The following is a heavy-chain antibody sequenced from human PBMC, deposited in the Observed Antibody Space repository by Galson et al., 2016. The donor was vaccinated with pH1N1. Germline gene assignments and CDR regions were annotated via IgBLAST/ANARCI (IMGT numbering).Heavy chain of an antibody. J-gene: IGHJ4*01. Sequence: PALVKPTQTLRLTCTLSGFSLSTSAVGVGWIRQPPGKALEWLALIFWNDDRYYRPSLKNRLTITKGTSENLVVLTITNMDPVDTATYYCAHREYGDFVGSFDHWGHGALVTVSS. D-gene: IGHD4-17*01. CDR2: IFWNDDR. CDR3: AHREYGDFVGSFDH. CDR1: GFSLSTSAVG. V-gene: IGHV2-5*01.